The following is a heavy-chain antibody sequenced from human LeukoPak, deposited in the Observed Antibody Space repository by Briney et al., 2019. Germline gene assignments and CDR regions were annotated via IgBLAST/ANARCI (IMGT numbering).Heavy chain of an antibody. Sequence: ASVKVSCKASGYTFTSYYMHWVRQAPGQGLEWMGGIIPIFGTANYAQKFQGRVTITADESTSTAYMELSSLRSEDTAVYYCARPVGYCSGGSCYGVWGQGTLVTVSS. V-gene: IGHV1-69*13. CDR3: ARPVGYCSGGSCYGV. CDR1: GYTFTSYY. CDR2: IIPIFGTA. J-gene: IGHJ4*02. D-gene: IGHD2-15*01.